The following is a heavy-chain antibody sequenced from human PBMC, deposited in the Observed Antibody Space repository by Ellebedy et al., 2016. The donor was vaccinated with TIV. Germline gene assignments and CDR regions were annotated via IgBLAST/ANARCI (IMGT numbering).Heavy chain of an antibody. D-gene: IGHD2-15*01. CDR2: ITSAGDT. CDR3: ASLAASPFFDY. V-gene: IGHV3-13*01. CDR1: GFTFSSHE. Sequence: PGGSLRLSCVASGFTFSSHEMHWVRQPTGKGLEWGSGITSAGDTYYLSSVKGRFIISRDSAKNSLYLQMNSLRAEDTAVYYCASLAASPFFDYWGQGTLVTVSS. J-gene: IGHJ4*02.